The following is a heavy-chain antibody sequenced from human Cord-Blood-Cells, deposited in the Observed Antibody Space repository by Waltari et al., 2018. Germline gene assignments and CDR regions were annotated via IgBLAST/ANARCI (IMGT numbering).Heavy chain of an antibody. D-gene: IGHD6-13*01. CDR1: GYPLTSSG. CDR3: ARKDGSSYWYFDL. Sequence: QVQLVQSGAEVQKPGASVKVSCNASGYPLTSSGTRRVRQAPGQGLEWLGWISAYNGNTNYAQKLQGRVTMTTDTSTSTAYMELRSLRSDDTAVYYCARKDGSSYWYFDLWGRGTLVTVSS. V-gene: IGHV1-18*04. CDR2: ISAYNGNT. J-gene: IGHJ2*01.